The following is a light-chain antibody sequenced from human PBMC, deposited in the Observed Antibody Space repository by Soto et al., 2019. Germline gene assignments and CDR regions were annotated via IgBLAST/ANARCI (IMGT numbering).Light chain of an antibody. Sequence: QLVLTQSPSASASLGASVKLTCTLSSGHSSYGIAWHQQQPEKGPRYLMKLNSDGSHTKGDGIPDRFSGSSSGAERYLTISSLQSEDEADYYCQTWGTFGGGTKLTVL. CDR2: LNSDGSH. CDR3: QTWGT. CDR1: SGHSSYG. J-gene: IGLJ2*01. V-gene: IGLV4-69*01.